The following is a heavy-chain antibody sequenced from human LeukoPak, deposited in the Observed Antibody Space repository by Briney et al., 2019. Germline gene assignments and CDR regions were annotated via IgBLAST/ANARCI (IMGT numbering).Heavy chain of an antibody. V-gene: IGHV3-9*01. J-gene: IGHJ4*02. Sequence: GGSLRLSCAASGFTFDDYAMHWVRQAPGKGLEWVSGISWKSGSIGYADSVKGRFTISRDNAKNSLYLQMNSLRAEDTALYYCAKDMGSGYSSGWYSFDYWGQGTLVTVSS. CDR1: GFTFDDYA. CDR2: ISWKSGSI. D-gene: IGHD6-19*01. CDR3: AKDMGSGYSSGWYSFDY.